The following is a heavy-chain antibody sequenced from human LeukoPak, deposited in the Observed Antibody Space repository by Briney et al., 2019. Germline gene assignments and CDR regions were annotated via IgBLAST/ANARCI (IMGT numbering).Heavy chain of an antibody. CDR2: ISWNSGSI. J-gene: IGHJ4*02. CDR3: AKGYSSSWLIDY. V-gene: IGHV3-9*01. Sequence: LSLTCTVSGGSISSYYWSWIRQPPGKGLEWVSGISWNSGSIGYADSVKGRFTISRDNAKNSLYLQMNSLRAEDTALYYCAKGYSSSWLIDYWGQGTLVTVSS. CDR1: GGSISSYY. D-gene: IGHD6-13*01.